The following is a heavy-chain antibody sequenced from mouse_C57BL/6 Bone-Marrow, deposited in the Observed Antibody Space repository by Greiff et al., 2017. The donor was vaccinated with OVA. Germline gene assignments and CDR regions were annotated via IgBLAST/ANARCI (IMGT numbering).Heavy chain of an antibody. J-gene: IGHJ4*01. CDR3: DSGYYDAMDY. CDR1: GYTFTDHT. V-gene: IGHV1-78*01. Sequence: QVQLKESDAELVKPGASVKLSCKVSGYTFTDHTIHWMKQRPEQGLEWIGYIYPRDGSTKYNEKFKGKATLTADKSSSTAYMQLNSLTSEDTAVSVCDSGYYDAMDYWGQGTSVTVSS. D-gene: IGHD2-2*01. CDR2: IYPRDGST.